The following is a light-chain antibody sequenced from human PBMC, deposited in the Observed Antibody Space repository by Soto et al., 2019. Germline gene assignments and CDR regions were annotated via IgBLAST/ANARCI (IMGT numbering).Light chain of an antibody. CDR3: QQYDNWPPIFT. V-gene: IGKV3-15*01. Sequence: EIVMTQSPATLSVSPGERATLSCRASQSVSSNLAWYQQKPGQAPRLLIYGASTRATGIPARFSGSGSGTEFTPTISSLQSEDFAVYYCQQYDNWPPIFTFGPGTKVDIK. J-gene: IGKJ3*01. CDR1: QSVSSN. CDR2: GAS.